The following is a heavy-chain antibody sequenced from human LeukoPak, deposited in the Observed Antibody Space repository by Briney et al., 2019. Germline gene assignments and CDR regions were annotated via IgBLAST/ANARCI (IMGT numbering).Heavy chain of an antibody. J-gene: IGHJ5*02. CDR1: GGTISSSSYY. CDR2: SYYSGTT. D-gene: IGHD6-6*01. CDR3: ARDLSRVEARPGLPNWFDP. Sequence: SETLSLTCTVSGGTISSSSYYWGWLRQPPGKGLEWIASSYYSGTTYYNPSINSLVSISVDTSKNQFSLKLSSVTAADTAVYYCARDLSRVEARPGLPNWFDPWGQGTLVTVSS. V-gene: IGHV4-39*07.